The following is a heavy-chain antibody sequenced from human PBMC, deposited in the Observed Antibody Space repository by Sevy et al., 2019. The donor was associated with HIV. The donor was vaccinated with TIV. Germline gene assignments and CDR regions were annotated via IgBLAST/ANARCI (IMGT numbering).Heavy chain of an antibody. Sequence: ASVKVSCKASGYTFTTYIIYWVRQAPEQSLEWMGWVNAATGDTEYSQKFQGRVIITRDTSASTAYLELNTLRSEDTAVYYCARDFCSGGSCYSAFVYWGQGTLVTVSS. CDR1: GYTFTTYI. CDR3: ARDFCSGGSCYSAFVY. CDR2: VNAATGDT. V-gene: IGHV1-3*01. D-gene: IGHD2-15*01. J-gene: IGHJ4*02.